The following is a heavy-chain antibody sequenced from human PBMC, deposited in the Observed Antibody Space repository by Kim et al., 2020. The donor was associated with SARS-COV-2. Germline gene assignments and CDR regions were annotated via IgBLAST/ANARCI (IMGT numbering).Heavy chain of an antibody. CDR1: GGSISSSSYY. CDR3: ARPWRRLLWFGGFDP. Sequence: SETLSLTCTVSGGSISSSSYYWGWIRQPPGKGLEWIGSIYYSGSTYYNPSLKSRVTISVDTSKNQFSLKLSSVTAADTAVYYCARPWRRLLWFGGFDPWGQGTLVTVSS. D-gene: IGHD3-10*01. CDR2: IYYSGST. V-gene: IGHV4-39*01. J-gene: IGHJ5*02.